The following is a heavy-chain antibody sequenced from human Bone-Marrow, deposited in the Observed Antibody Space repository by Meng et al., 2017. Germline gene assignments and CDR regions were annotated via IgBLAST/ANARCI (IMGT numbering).Heavy chain of an antibody. CDR1: GGSISSMSYY. CDR3: ARDCPSPFRWFDP. J-gene: IGHJ5*02. CDR2: IYYSGST. V-gene: IGHV4-39*07. Sequence: LRLQESGPGLVKPSETLSLTSTVSGGSISSMSYYWGWIRQPPGKGLEWIGSIYYSGSTYYNPSLKSRVTISVDTSKNQFSLKLSSVTAADTAVYYCARDCPSPFRWFDPWGQGTLVTVSS.